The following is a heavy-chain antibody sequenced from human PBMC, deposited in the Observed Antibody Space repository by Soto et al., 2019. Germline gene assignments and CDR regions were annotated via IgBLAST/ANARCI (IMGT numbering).Heavy chain of an antibody. CDR2: IHPSGGGS. CDR3: ARDRSGSYYNWFDP. V-gene: IGHV1-46*02. D-gene: IGHD1-26*01. J-gene: IGHJ5*02. CDR1: GYTLNTYY. Sequence: ASVKVSCKPSGYTLNTYYLHWVRQAPGQGLEWMGIIHPSGGGSTYAQKFLGRVTMTRDTSTSTVFMELSSLRSEDTAVYYCARDRSGSYYNWFDPWGQGTLVTVSS.